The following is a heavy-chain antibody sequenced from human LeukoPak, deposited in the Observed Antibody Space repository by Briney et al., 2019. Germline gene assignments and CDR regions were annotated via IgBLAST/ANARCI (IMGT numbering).Heavy chain of an antibody. D-gene: IGHD6-13*01. CDR3: ARVPWGIAAAGIDY. Sequence: SVKVSCKASGGTFSSYAISWVRQAPGQGLEWMGGIIPTFGTANYAQKFQGRVTITADESTSTAYMELSSLRSEDTAVYYCARVPWGIAAAGIDYWGQGTLVTVSS. CDR1: GGTFSSYA. J-gene: IGHJ4*02. CDR2: IIPTFGTA. V-gene: IGHV1-69*13.